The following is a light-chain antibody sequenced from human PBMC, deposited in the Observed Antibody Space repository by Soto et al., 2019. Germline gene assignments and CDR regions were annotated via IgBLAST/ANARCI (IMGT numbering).Light chain of an antibody. CDR1: QGISTY. CDR2: AAS. CDR3: QHSTTWT. Sequence: DIQMTQSPSSLSASVGDRVTITYRASQGISTYLNWYQQKPGKAPKLLIYAASSLQSGVPSRFSGSGSETDFTLTISSLQPEDFATYSCQHSTTWTFGQGTKVEIK. V-gene: IGKV1-39*01. J-gene: IGKJ1*01.